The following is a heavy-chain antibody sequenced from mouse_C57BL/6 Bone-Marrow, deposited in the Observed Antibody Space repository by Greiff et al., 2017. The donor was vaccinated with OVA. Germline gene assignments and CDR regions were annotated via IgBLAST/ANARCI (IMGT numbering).Heavy chain of an antibody. CDR2: INPGSGGT. J-gene: IGHJ2*01. V-gene: IGHV1-54*01. D-gene: IGHD1-1*01. CDR3: ARRDYYGSSYFDY. Sequence: QVQLKQSGAELVRPGTSVKVSCKASGYAFTNYLIEWVKQRPGQGLEWIGVINPGSGGTNYNEKFKGKATLTADKSSSTAYMQLSSLTSEDSAVYFGARRDYYGSSYFDYWGQGTTLTVSS. CDR1: GYAFTNYL.